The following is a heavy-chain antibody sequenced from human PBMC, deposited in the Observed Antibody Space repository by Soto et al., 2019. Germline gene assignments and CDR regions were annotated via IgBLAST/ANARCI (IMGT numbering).Heavy chain of an antibody. D-gene: IGHD2-15*01. V-gene: IGHV1-18*01. Sequence: ASVKVSCKASGYTFTSYGIRWVRQAPGQGLEWMGWISAYNGNTNYAQKLQGRVTMTTDTSTSTAYMELRSLRSDDTAVYYCARDEDIVVVVADSAPDAFDIWG. CDR2: ISAYNGNT. CDR1: GYTFTSYG. CDR3: ARDEDIVVVVADSAPDAFDI. J-gene: IGHJ3*02.